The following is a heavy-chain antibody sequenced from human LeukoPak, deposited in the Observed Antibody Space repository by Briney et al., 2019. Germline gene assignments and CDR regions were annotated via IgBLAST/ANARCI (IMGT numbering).Heavy chain of an antibody. J-gene: IGHJ4*02. CDR1: GGSISSSNW. Sequence: SGTLSLTCAVSGGSISSSNWWSWVRQPPGKGLEWIGEIYHSGSTNYNPSLKSRVTISVDKSKNQFSLKLSSVTAADTAVYYCASRGYSYAHRTFDYWGQGILVSVSS. D-gene: IGHD5-18*01. CDR3: ASRGYSYAHRTFDY. V-gene: IGHV4-4*02. CDR2: IYHSGST.